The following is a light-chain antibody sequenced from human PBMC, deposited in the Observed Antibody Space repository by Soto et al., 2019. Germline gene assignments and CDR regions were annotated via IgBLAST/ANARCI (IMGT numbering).Light chain of an antibody. CDR2: EVS. J-gene: IGLJ1*01. CDR3: SSSTSTNTYV. CDR1: SSDVGGYNY. V-gene: IGLV2-14*01. Sequence: QSARTQPASVSGSPGQSITISCTGTSSDVGGYNYVSWYQQHPGKAPKLMIYEVSNRPSGVSNRFSGSKSGNTASLTISGLQAEDEADYYCSSSTSTNTYVFGTGTKVTVL.